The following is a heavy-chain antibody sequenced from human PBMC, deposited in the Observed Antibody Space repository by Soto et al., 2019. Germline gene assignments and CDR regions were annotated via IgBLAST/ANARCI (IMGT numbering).Heavy chain of an antibody. CDR1: GFTFSSYG. CDR2: IWYDGSNK. D-gene: IGHD3-16*02. J-gene: IGHJ4*02. V-gene: IGHV3-33*01. CDR3: ARDHGSYRFDY. Sequence: GGSLRLSCAASGFTFSSYGMHWVRQAPGKGLEWVAVIWYDGSNKYYADSVKGRFTISRDNSKNTLYLQMNSLRAEDTAVYYCARDHGSYRFDYWGQGTLVTVSS.